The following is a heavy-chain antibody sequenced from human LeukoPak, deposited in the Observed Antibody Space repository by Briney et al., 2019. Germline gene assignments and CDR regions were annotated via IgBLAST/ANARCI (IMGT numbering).Heavy chain of an antibody. D-gene: IGHD6-13*01. CDR1: GYIFSYYW. V-gene: IGHV5-51*01. J-gene: IGHJ5*02. Sequence: GESLKISCKGSGYIFSYYWIGWVRQMPGKGLEWMGIIYPGDSDTRYSPSFKGQVTISADKSINTAYLQWSSLKASDTAMYYCARRGSSIETFDPWGQGTLVTVSS. CDR3: ARRGSSIETFDP. CDR2: IYPGDSDT.